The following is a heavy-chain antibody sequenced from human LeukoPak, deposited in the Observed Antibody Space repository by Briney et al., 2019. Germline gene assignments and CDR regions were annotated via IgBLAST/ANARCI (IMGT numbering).Heavy chain of an antibody. CDR1: GGSISSGGYY. CDR2: IYHSGST. D-gene: IGHD5-24*01. Sequence: SETLSLTCTVSGGSISSGGYYWSWLRQPPGKGLEWIGYIYHSGSTYYNPSLKSRVTISVDRSKNQFSLKLSSVTAADTAVYYCARDQGDGYNPGAFDIWGQGTMVTVSS. V-gene: IGHV4-30-2*01. J-gene: IGHJ3*02. CDR3: ARDQGDGYNPGAFDI.